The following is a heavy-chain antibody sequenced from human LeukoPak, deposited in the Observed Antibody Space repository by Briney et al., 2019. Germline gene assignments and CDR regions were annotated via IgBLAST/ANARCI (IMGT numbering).Heavy chain of an antibody. CDR1: GFTFNNYW. J-gene: IGHJ4*02. Sequence: GGSLRLSCAASGFTFNNYWMTWVRQAPGRGLEWVANINQDGNLKYYVDSVKGRFTISRDDAKKSLSLQMNSLRAEDTAVYYCARDTFDYWGQGTLVTVSS. CDR2: INQDGNLK. V-gene: IGHV3-7*05. CDR3: ARDTFDY.